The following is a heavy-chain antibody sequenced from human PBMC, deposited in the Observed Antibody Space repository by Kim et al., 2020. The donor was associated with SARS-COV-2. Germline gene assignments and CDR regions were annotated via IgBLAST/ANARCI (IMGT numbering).Heavy chain of an antibody. CDR3: AKDFGAWFGELLWSFDY. V-gene: IGHV3-30*02. Sequence: VKGRFTISRDNSTNTLYLQMNSRRAEDTAVYYCAKDFGAWFGELLWSFDYWCHGTLVTVSS. J-gene: IGHJ4*01. D-gene: IGHD3-10*01.